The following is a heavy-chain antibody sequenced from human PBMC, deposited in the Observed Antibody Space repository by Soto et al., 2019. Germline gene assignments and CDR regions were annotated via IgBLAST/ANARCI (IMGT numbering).Heavy chain of an antibody. Sequence: QVQLVQSGAEVKKPGASVKVSCKASGYTFNSYAISWVRQAPGQGLEWMGWISAYNGNTNYAQMLQGRVTMTTDTTTSTAYMEMISVRSDDTAVYYCARDLAAGTCDYWGQGTLVTVSS. J-gene: IGHJ4*02. CDR1: GYTFNSYA. D-gene: IGHD6-13*01. CDR3: ARDLAAGTCDY. CDR2: ISAYNGNT. V-gene: IGHV1-18*01.